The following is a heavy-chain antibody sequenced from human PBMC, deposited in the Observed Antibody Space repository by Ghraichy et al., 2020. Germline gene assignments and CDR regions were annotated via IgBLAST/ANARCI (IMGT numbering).Heavy chain of an antibody. CDR1: GFTFANYA. J-gene: IGHJ4*02. CDR3: TGQQQLAF. Sequence: GSLNISCRASGFTFANYAMGWVRQAPGGGLQWLAVIRSKNYGGTTEFAPSVKARFTISRDDSNSSVYLQMSNLKSEDSGIYYCTGQQQLAFWGQGTLVTVSS. V-gene: IGHV3-49*04. CDR2: IRSKNYGGTT. D-gene: IGHD6-13*01.